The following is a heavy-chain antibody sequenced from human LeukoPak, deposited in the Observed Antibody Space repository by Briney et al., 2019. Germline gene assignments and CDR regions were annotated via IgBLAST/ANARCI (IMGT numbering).Heavy chain of an antibody. CDR3: ARRYYYDSSGYYYFGY. CDR2: INHSGST. J-gene: IGHJ4*02. CDR1: GGSFSGYY. V-gene: IGHV4-34*01. Sequence: PSETLSLTCAVYGGSFSGYYWSWIRQPPGKGLEWIGEINHSGSTKYNPSLKSRVTISVDTSKNQFSLKLSSVTAAETAVYYCARRYYYDSSGYYYFGYWGQGTLVTVSS. D-gene: IGHD3-22*01.